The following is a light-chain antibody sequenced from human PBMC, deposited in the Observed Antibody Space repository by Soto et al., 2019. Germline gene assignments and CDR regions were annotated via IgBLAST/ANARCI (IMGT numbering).Light chain of an antibody. Sequence: QPVLTQPPSVSAAPGQKVTISCSGSSSNIESNYVSWYQQLPGTAPKLLIYDNDKRPSGIPDRLSGSKSGTSATLGITGLQTGDEADYYCGTWDSSLTAGVFGGRTKLTVL. J-gene: IGLJ3*02. CDR2: DND. V-gene: IGLV1-51*01. CDR1: SSNIESNY. CDR3: GTWDSSLTAGV.